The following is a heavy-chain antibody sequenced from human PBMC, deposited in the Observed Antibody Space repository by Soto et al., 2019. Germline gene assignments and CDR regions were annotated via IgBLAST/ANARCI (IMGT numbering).Heavy chain of an antibody. CDR2: ISGSGGST. J-gene: IGHJ6*02. V-gene: IGHV3-23*01. Sequence: GGSLRLSCAASGFTFSSYAMSWVRQAPGKGLEWVSAISGSGGSTYYADSVKGRFTISRDNSKNTLYLQMNSLRAEDTAVYYCAKDSCSSTSCYGGGAHYYYYGMDVWGQGTTVTVS. CDR1: GFTFSSYA. CDR3: AKDSCSSTSCYGGGAHYYYYGMDV. D-gene: IGHD2-2*01.